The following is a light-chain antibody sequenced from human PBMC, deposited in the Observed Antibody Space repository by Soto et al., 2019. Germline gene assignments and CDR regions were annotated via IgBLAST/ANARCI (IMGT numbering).Light chain of an antibody. CDR2: GAS. Sequence: EIVLTQSPGTLSLSPGERATLSCRASQSVSSSYLAWYQQKPGQAPRLLIYGASSRATGIPDRFSGSGSPTDFTLTISSLQSEDFAVYYCQQYNNWPWTFGQGTKVDIK. CDR1: QSVSSSY. J-gene: IGKJ1*01. V-gene: IGKV3-20*01. CDR3: QQYNNWPWT.